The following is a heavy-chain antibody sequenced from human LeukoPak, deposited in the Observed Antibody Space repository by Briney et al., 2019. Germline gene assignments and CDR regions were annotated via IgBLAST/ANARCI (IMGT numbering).Heavy chain of an antibody. CDR1: GGSISSSSYY. D-gene: IGHD5-24*01. CDR3: ARAPQDDYLYYYYMDV. Sequence: SETLSLTCTVSGGSISSSSYYWGWIRQPPGTGLEWIGYIYYSGSTNYNPSLKSRVTISVDTSKNQFSLKLSSVTAADTAVYYCARAPQDDYLYYYYMDVWGKGTTVTVSS. CDR2: IYYSGST. V-gene: IGHV4-61*05. J-gene: IGHJ6*03.